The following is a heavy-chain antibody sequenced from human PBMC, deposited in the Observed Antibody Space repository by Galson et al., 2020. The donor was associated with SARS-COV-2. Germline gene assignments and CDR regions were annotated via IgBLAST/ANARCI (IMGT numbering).Heavy chain of an antibody. J-gene: IGHJ4*02. CDR3: AKDSPTGDRNDY. CDR1: GFTFSSYA. V-gene: IGHV3-23*01. Sequence: GESLKISCAASGFTFSSYAMSWVRQAPGKGLEWVSAISGSGGSTYYADSVKGRFTISRDNSKNTLYLQMNSLRAEDTAVYYCAKDSPTGDRNDYWGQGTLVTVSS. D-gene: IGHD2-21*02. CDR2: ISGSGGST.